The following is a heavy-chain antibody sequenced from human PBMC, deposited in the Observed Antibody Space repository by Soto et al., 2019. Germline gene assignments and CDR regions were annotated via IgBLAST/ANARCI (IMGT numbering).Heavy chain of an antibody. CDR2: IYRTGST. Sequence: SETLSLTCAVSGGSFTSNNWWTCVRQPPGQGLEWIGEIYRTGSTNYNPSLKSRVTISLDKSENQFSLKVTSLTTADTAVYYCASRDPGTSVDYWGQGTLVTVSS. J-gene: IGHJ4*02. D-gene: IGHD1-7*01. CDR1: GGSFTSNNW. V-gene: IGHV4-4*02. CDR3: ASRDPGTSVDY.